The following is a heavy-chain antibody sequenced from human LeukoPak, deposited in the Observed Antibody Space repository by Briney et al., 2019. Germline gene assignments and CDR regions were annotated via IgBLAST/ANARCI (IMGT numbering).Heavy chain of an antibody. J-gene: IGHJ2*01. D-gene: IGHD6-13*01. CDR3: AGDGGYSSCWYAPSWYFDL. CDR1: GGSISSSY. CDR2: IYYSGST. Sequence: SETLSPTCTVPGGSISSSYWSWIRQPPGKGREWLGYIYYSGSTNYNPSLKSRVTISVDTSKNQFSLKLSSVTAADTAVYYCAGDGGYSSCWYAPSWYFDLWGRGTLVTVSS. V-gene: IGHV4-59*01.